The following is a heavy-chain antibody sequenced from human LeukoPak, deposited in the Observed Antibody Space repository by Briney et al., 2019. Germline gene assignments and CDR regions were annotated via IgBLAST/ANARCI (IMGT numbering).Heavy chain of an antibody. Sequence: GGSLRLSCVASEFTFSDYWMTWVRQAPGKGLEWVANIRKDGSDKNYVDSVKGRFTISRDNSKNTLYLQMDSLRAEDTAVYYCARAPYDSSGYYYDQWGQGTLVTVSS. V-gene: IGHV3-7*03. CDR2: IRKDGSDK. CDR3: ARAPYDSSGYYYDQ. D-gene: IGHD3-22*01. CDR1: EFTFSDYW. J-gene: IGHJ5*02.